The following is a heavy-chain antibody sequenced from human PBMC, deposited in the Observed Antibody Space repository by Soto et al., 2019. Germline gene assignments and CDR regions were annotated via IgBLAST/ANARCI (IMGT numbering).Heavy chain of an antibody. CDR2: VHYSGRT. J-gene: IGHJ4*02. CDR3: ARQAYCSDSSCHPYDY. V-gene: IGHV4-59*08. Sequence: SETLSLTCTVSGGSISGSYWSWIRQPPGEGLEWIGHVHYSGRTAYSPSLKSRVTMSIDTSKNQFSLELTSVTAADTAVYYCARQAYCSDSSCHPYDYWGQGFLVTVSS. D-gene: IGHD6-13*01. CDR1: GGSISGSY.